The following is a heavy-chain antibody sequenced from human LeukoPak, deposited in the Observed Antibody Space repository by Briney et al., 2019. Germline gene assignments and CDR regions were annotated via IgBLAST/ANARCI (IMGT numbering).Heavy chain of an antibody. D-gene: IGHD3-3*01. Sequence: SETLSLTCTVSGGSISSYYWSWIRQPAGKGLEWIGRIYTSGSTNYNPSLKSRVTISVDTSKNQFSLKLSSVTAADTAVYYCAREIVRPTIFGGYSDAFDIWGQGTMVTVSS. CDR3: AREIVRPTIFGGYSDAFDI. CDR2: IYTSGST. V-gene: IGHV4-4*07. CDR1: GGSISSYY. J-gene: IGHJ3*02.